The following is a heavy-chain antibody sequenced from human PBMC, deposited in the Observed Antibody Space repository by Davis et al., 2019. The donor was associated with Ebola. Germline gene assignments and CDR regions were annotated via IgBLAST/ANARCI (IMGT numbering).Heavy chain of an antibody. D-gene: IGHD3-10*01. J-gene: IGHJ4*02. CDR3: ARESCPNSGPYCTYFEV. V-gene: IGHV1-3*01. CDR2: INAGNGNT. CDR1: GFTLTDYA. Sequence: AASVKVSCKASGFTLTDYAIQWVRQAPGQRLEWMGWINAGNGNTKYSQKFQGRVTITRDTSASTAYMELSSLKSEDTAVYFCARESCPNSGPYCTYFEVWGQGTQVTVSS.